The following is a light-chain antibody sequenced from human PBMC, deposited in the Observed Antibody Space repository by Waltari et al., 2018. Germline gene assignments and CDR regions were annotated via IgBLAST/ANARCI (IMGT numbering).Light chain of an antibody. Sequence: QSALTQPASVSGSPGQSITISCSGSSSDVGGCGSLPWYQDRPGQVPKVIIYDVSNRPSGVSDRFSGSKSGNTASLTISGLQADDEADYYCYSQSCNCVILFGGGTKVTVL. CDR2: DVS. CDR1: SSDVGGCGS. J-gene: IGLJ2*01. CDR3: YSQSCNCVIL. V-gene: IGLV2-14*03.